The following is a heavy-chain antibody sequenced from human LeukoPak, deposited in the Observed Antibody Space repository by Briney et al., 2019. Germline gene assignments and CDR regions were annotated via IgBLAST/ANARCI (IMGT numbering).Heavy chain of an antibody. CDR3: ARTYGSGSYYYYYYMDV. J-gene: IGHJ6*03. V-gene: IGHV3-11*04. D-gene: IGHD3-10*01. Sequence: GGSLRLSCAASGFIFRDYYMSWIRQAPGKGLEWVSYISHSSSTIHYADSVKGRFTISRDNAKNSLYLQMNSLRAEDTAVYYCARTYGSGSYYYYYYMDVWGKGTTVTVSS. CDR1: GFIFRDYY. CDR2: ISHSSSTI.